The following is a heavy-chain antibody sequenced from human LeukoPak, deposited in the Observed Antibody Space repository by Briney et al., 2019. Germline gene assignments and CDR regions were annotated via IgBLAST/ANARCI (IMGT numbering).Heavy chain of an antibody. Sequence: GGSLRLSCAASGFTFSSYSMNWVRQAPGKRLEWVSSISSSSSYIYYADSVKGRFTISRDNAKNSLYLQMNSLRAEDTAVYYCARDGYGDYAFDYWGQGTLVTVSS. CDR1: GFTFSSYS. CDR3: ARDGYGDYAFDY. CDR2: ISSSSSYI. D-gene: IGHD4-17*01. J-gene: IGHJ4*02. V-gene: IGHV3-21*01.